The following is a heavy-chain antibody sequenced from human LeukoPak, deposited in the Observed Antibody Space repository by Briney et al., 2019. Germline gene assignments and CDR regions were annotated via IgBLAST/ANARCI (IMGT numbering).Heavy chain of an antibody. V-gene: IGHV3-7*01. D-gene: IGHD3-22*01. CDR2: IKRDGSER. CDR1: GFSFSMYW. J-gene: IGHJ3*02. CDR3: ARDTTYYESSAYYDSYDI. Sequence: PGGSLRLSCKASGFSFSMYWMAWVRQAPGKGLEWVANIKRDGSERHCLDSVRGRFTVSRDNAKNSLYLQLNSLRAEDTAVYFCARDTTYYESSAYYDSYDIWGQGTMVTVSS.